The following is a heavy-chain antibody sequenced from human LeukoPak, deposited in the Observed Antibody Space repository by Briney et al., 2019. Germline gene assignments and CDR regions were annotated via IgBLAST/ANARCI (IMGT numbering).Heavy chain of an antibody. J-gene: IGHJ2*01. D-gene: IGHD3-10*01. CDR1: GGSISSYY. CDR2: IYYSGST. Sequence: SETLSLTCTVSGGSISSYYWSWIRQPPGKGLEWIGYIYYSGSTNYNSSLKGRVTISVDTSKNQFSLKLSSVTAADTAVYYCARVDAWFGELFSWYFDLWGRGTLVTVSS. V-gene: IGHV4-59*01. CDR3: ARVDAWFGELFSWYFDL.